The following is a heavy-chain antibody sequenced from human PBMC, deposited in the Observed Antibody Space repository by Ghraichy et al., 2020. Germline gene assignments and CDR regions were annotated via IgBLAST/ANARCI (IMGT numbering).Heavy chain of an antibody. CDR2: IYYSGST. J-gene: IGHJ3*02. CDR3: ARQGIATSYAFDI. V-gene: IGHV4-39*01. Sequence: SETLSLTCTVSGGSISSSSYYWGWIRQPPGKGLEWIGSIYYSGSTYYNPSLKSRVTISVDTSKNQFSLKLSSVTAADTAVYYCARQGIATSYAFDIWGQGTMVTVSS. CDR1: GGSISSSSYY. D-gene: IGHD6-13*01.